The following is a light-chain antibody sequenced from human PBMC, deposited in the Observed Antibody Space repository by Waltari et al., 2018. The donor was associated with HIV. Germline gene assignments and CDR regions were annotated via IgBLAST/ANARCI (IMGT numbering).Light chain of an antibody. Sequence: EIVLTQSPGTLSLSPGERITLWCTASQSVRRSYLAWYQQKPGQAPRLLIYDVSSRATGLPDRFSGSGSGTDFTLTSSRLEPEDFAVYYCHQYDSSSWTFGQGPKVEIK. CDR2: DVS. CDR3: HQYDSSSWT. CDR1: QSVRRSY. V-gene: IGKV3-20*01. J-gene: IGKJ1*01.